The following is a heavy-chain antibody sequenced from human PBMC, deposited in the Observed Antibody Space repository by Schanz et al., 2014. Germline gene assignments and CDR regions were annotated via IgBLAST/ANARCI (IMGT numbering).Heavy chain of an antibody. CDR2: ISRSSSTI. Sequence: VQLVESGGGLVQPGGSQRLSCAASAFIFRSYSMHWVRQAPGKGLEWVSYISRSSSTIYYADSVRGRFTISRDNAKNSLYLQMNSLRAEDTAVYYCARDSGSHYLVDYWGQGTLVTVSS. J-gene: IGHJ4*02. V-gene: IGHV3-48*01. CDR1: AFIFRSYS. CDR3: ARDSGSHYLVDY. D-gene: IGHD1-26*01.